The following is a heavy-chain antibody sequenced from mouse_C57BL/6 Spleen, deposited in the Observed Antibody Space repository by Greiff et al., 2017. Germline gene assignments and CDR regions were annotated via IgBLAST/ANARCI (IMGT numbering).Heavy chain of an antibody. CDR3: ARGEITTVVAFDY. V-gene: IGHV1-72*01. CDR2: IDPNSGGT. J-gene: IGHJ2*01. Sequence: VQLQQSGAELVKPGASVKLSCKASGYTFTSYWMHWVKQRPGRGLEWIGRIDPNSGGTKYNEKFKSKATLTVDKPSSTAYMQLSSLTSEDSAVYYCARGEITTVVAFDYWGQGTTLTVSS. D-gene: IGHD1-1*01. CDR1: GYTFTSYW.